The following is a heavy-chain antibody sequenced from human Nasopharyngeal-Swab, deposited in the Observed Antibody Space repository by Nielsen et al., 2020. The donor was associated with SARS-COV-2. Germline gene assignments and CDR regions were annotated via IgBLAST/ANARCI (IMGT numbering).Heavy chain of an antibody. Sequence: SETLSLTCAVSGGSISSSNWWSWVRQPPGKGLEWIGEIYHSGSTNYNPSLKSRVTISVDKSKNQFSLKLSSVTAADTAMYYCARAPLRRHCFDYWGQGTLVTVSS. CDR3: ARAPLRRHCFDY. CDR1: GGSISSSNW. CDR2: IYHSGST. V-gene: IGHV4-4*02. J-gene: IGHJ4*02.